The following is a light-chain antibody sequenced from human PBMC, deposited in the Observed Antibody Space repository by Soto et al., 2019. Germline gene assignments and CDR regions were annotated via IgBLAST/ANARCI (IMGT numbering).Light chain of an antibody. Sequence: DIQMTQSPSTLSASVGDRVTITCRASQSISDSLAWYQQKPGKVPKLLIYEASSLKSGVPSRFSGSRSGTEYTLTISSLQPDDFATYYCQQYNGYWTFGQGTKVEIK. CDR2: EAS. CDR1: QSISDS. CDR3: QQYNGYWT. V-gene: IGKV1-5*03. J-gene: IGKJ1*01.